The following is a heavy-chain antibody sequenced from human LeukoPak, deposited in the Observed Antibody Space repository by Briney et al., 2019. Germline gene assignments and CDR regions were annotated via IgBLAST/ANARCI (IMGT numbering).Heavy chain of an antibody. CDR2: TYYRSKWYN. J-gene: IGHJ6*03. CDR3: AREVPAATYYYYYMDV. Sequence: SQTLSLACAISGDSVSSNSAAWNWIRQSPSRGLEWLGRTYYRSKWYNDYAVSVKSRITINPDTSKNQFSLQLNSVTPEDTAVYCCAREVPAATYYYYYMDVWGKGTTVTVSS. V-gene: IGHV6-1*01. CDR1: GDSVSSNSAA. D-gene: IGHD2-2*01.